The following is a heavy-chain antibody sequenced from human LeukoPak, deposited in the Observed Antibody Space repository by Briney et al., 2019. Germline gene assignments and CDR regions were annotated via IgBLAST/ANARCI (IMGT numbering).Heavy chain of an antibody. CDR2: ISSSSSSI. CDR3: ARASGDIVETATMGSY. CDR1: GFTFSSYS. J-gene: IGHJ4*02. Sequence: GSLRLSCAASGFTFSSYSMNWVRQAPGKGLEWVSSISSSSSSIYYADSVKGRFTISRDNAKNSLYLQMNSLRAEDTAVYYCARASGDIVETATMGSYWGQGTLVAVSS. D-gene: IGHD5-18*01. V-gene: IGHV3-21*01.